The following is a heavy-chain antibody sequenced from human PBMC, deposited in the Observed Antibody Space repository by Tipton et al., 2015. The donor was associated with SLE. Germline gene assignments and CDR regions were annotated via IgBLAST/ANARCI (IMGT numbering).Heavy chain of an antibody. V-gene: IGHV4-34*01. J-gene: IGHJ1*01. Sequence: WSWIRQPPGKGLEWLGETNPSGSSNYNPSLKSRVTVSVDTSKNQFSLKLSSVTAADTAVYCCARGQDNSKIQHWGQGTLVTVSS. CDR2: TNPSGSS. CDR3: ARGQDNSKIQH. D-gene: IGHD6-13*01.